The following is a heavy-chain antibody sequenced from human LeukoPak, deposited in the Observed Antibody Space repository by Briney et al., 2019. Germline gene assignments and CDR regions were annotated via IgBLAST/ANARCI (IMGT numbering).Heavy chain of an antibody. J-gene: IGHJ4*02. CDR1: GGTFSSYA. Sequence: ASVKVSCKASGGTFSSYAISWVRQAPGQGLEWMGGIIPIFGTANYAQKFQGRVTITADESTSTAYMELSSLRSEDTAVYYCARGSEGIDILTGYNSYYFAYWGQGTLVTVSS. D-gene: IGHD3-9*01. CDR2: IIPIFGTA. V-gene: IGHV1-69*13. CDR3: ARGSEGIDILTGYNSYYFAY.